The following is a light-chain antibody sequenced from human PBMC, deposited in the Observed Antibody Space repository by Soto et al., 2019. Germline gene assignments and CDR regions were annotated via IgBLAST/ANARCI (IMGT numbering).Light chain of an antibody. V-gene: IGKV1-39*01. CDR2: ASY. Sequence: DIQMTQSPSSLSASVGDRVTITYRARQNIRNYLNWYQQTPGKAPKLLIYASYTLQTGVPSRFSGSGSGADFTLTISSLQPEDFATYFCQESSSTPYTFGHGTILEIK. CDR3: QESSSTPYT. CDR1: QNIRNY. J-gene: IGKJ2*01.